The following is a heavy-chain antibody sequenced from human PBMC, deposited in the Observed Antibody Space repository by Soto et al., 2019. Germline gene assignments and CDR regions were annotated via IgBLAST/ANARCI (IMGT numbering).Heavy chain of an antibody. Sequence: SVKVSCKASGGTFSSYTISWVRQAPGQGLEWMGRIIPILGIANYAQKFQGRVTITADKSTSTAYMELNSVTPEDAAVYYCANDPGYSLDYWGQGTQVTVPS. CDR1: GGTFSSYT. D-gene: IGHD5-12*01. V-gene: IGHV1-69*02. CDR2: IIPILGIA. CDR3: ANDPGYSLDY. J-gene: IGHJ4*02.